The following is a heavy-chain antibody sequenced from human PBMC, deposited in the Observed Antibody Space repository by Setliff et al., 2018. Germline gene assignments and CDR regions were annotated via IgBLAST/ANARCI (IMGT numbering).Heavy chain of an antibody. Sequence: GGSLRLSCTASGFSYSNCWVSWVRQAPGKGLEWLASINPHASEKYYADSVKGRFTISRGNARNSLSLQMNSLRTEDTAVYYCFGAGTCSYWGQGTLVTVSS. D-gene: IGHD3-10*01. CDR3: FGAGTCSY. V-gene: IGHV3-7*01. CDR2: INPHASEK. CDR1: GFSYSNCW. J-gene: IGHJ4*02.